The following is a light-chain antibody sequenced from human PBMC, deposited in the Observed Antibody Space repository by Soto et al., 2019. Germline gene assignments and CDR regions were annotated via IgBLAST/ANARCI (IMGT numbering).Light chain of an antibody. CDR2: AAA. CDR1: QAISSF. J-gene: IGKJ4*01. Sequence: DIQMTQSPSSLSASVGDNVTITCRASQAISSFLNWHQQKVGKAPKVLMYAAASPQSGVPSRFSGSGSGTHFTLTISSLQPEDSATYYCQQSFSSPVTFGGGTRWIS. CDR3: QQSFSSPVT. V-gene: IGKV1-39*01.